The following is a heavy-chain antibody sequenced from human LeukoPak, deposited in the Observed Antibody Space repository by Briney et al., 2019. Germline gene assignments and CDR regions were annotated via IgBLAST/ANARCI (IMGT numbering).Heavy chain of an antibody. CDR2: INHSGST. J-gene: IGHJ6*02. CDR3: ARGILPDV. Sequence: GSLRLSCAASGFTFSSYAMSWVRQAPGKGLEWIGEINHSGSTNYNPSLKSRVTISVDTSKNQFSLKLSSVTAADTAVYYCARGILPDVWGQGTTVTVSS. D-gene: IGHD2/OR15-2a*01. V-gene: IGHV4-34*01. CDR1: GFTFSSYA.